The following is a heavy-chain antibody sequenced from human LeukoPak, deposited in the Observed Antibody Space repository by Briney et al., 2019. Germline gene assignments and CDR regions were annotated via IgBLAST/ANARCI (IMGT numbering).Heavy chain of an antibody. D-gene: IGHD3-22*01. CDR2: ISSSGSTI. J-gene: IGHJ3*02. V-gene: IGHV3-48*03. Sequence: PGGSLRLSCAASGFTFSSYEMNWVRQAPGKGLEWVSYISSSGSTIYYADSVKGRFTISRDNAKNSLYLQMNSLRAEDTAVYYCAKDGQREDYYDSSGYSGGGDAFDIWGQGTMVTVSS. CDR3: AKDGQREDYYDSSGYSGGGDAFDI. CDR1: GFTFSSYE.